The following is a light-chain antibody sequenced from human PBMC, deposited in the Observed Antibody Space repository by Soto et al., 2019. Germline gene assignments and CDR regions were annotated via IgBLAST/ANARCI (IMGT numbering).Light chain of an antibody. V-gene: IGLV1-40*01. Sequence: QAVLTQPPSVSGAPGQRVTISCTNIGADFDVLWYQQLPGTAPKLLIYGNSNRPSGVPDRFSGSKSGTSASLAITGLQAEDEADYYCQSYDSSLSDVFGTGTKLTVL. CDR3: QSYDSSLSDV. J-gene: IGLJ1*01. CDR1: NIGADFD. CDR2: GNS.